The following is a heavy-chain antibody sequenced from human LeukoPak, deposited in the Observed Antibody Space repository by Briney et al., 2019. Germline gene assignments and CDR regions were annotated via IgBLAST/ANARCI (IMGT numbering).Heavy chain of an antibody. CDR1: GFTVSSNY. J-gene: IGHJ4*02. V-gene: IGHV3-66*01. CDR2: IYSGGST. D-gene: IGHD4/OR15-4a*01. Sequence: PGGSLRLSCAASGFTVSSNYMSWVRQAPGKGLQWVSVIYSGGSTYYADSVKGRFTISRDISKNTLYLQMNSLRAEDTAVYYCARGSDYDYFDNWGQGTLVTVSS. CDR3: ARGSDYDYFDN.